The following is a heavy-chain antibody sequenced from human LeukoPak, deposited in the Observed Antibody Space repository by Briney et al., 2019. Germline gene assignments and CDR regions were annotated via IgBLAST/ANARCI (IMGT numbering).Heavy chain of an antibody. V-gene: IGHV4-34*01. J-gene: IGHJ4*02. Sequence: PSETLSLTCAVYGGSFGGYYWSWIRQPPGKGLEWIGEINHSGSTNYNPSLKSRVTISVDTSKNQFSLKLSSVTAADTAVYYCARAQGRGYYDSSGYYVYDYWGQGTLVTVSS. D-gene: IGHD3-22*01. CDR2: INHSGST. CDR1: GGSFGGYY. CDR3: ARAQGRGYYDSSGYYVYDY.